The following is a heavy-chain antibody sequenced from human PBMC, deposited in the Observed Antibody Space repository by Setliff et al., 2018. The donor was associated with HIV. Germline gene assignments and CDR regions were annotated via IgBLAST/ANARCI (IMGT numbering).Heavy chain of an antibody. Sequence: GGSLRLSCAASGFTFSSYPMSWVRQSPGKGPEWVSAISDGGGSTYYADSVRGRFTISRDNAKESLYLQMNSLRAEDTAVYYCARSYCGDVCYSGSLDYWGQGTLVTVSS. CDR3: ARSYCGDVCYSGSLDY. CDR1: GFTFSSYP. CDR2: ISDGGGST. D-gene: IGHD2-21*02. J-gene: IGHJ4*02. V-gene: IGHV3-23*01.